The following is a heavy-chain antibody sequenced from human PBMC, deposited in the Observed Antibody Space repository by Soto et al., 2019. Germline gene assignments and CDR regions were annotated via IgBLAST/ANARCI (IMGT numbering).Heavy chain of an antibody. Sequence: SETLSLTCTVSGASISDSTYYWGWFRQPPGKGLEWIGSISTSGSTYSNPSLKSRVTISVDTSKNQLSLKLTSVTAADTAVFYCARLDGDSGNWFDPWGPATLVTVSS. CDR2: ISTSGST. V-gene: IGHV4-39*01. CDR1: GASISDSTYY. CDR3: ARLDGDSGNWFDP. J-gene: IGHJ5*02. D-gene: IGHD4-17*01.